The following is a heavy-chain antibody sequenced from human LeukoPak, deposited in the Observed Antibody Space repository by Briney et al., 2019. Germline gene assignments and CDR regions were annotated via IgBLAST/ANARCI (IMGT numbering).Heavy chain of an antibody. D-gene: IGHD3-9*01. V-gene: IGHV4-34*01. CDR2: INHSGST. J-gene: IGHJ4*02. CDR1: GGSFSGYY. CDR3: ARGRPVRYFDWLPIFPELDY. Sequence: SETLSLTCAVYGGSFSGYYWSWIRQPPGKGLEWIGEINHSGSTNYNPSLKGRVTISVDTSKNQFSLKLSSVTAADTAVYYCARGRPVRYFDWLPIFPELDYWGQGTLVTVSS.